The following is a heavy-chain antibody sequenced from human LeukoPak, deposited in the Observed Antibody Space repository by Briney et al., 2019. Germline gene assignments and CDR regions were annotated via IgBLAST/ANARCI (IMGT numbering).Heavy chain of an antibody. CDR2: INHSGST. CDR3: ARGSPYCSGGSCYSDY. CDR1: GGSFSGYY. J-gene: IGHJ4*02. D-gene: IGHD2-15*01. Sequence: PSETLSLTCAVYGGSFSGYYWSWIRQPPGKGLEWIGEINHSGSTNYNPSLKSRVTISVDTSKNQFSLKLSSVTAADTAVYYCARGSPYCSGGSCYSDYWGQGTLVTVSS. V-gene: IGHV4-34*01.